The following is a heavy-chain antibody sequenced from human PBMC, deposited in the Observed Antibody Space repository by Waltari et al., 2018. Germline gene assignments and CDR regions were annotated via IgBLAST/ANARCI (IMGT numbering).Heavy chain of an antibody. Sequence: QITLKESGPTLVKPTQTLTLNCTFSGFSLSTSGVGVGWIRQPPGKALEWLALIYWNDDKRYSPSLKSRLTITKDTSKNQVVLTMTNMDPVDTATYYCAHSMVVATRKNWFDPWGQGTLVTVSS. CDR3: AHSMVVATRKNWFDP. CDR2: IYWNDDK. J-gene: IGHJ5*02. D-gene: IGHD5-12*01. V-gene: IGHV2-5*01. CDR1: GFSLSTSGVG.